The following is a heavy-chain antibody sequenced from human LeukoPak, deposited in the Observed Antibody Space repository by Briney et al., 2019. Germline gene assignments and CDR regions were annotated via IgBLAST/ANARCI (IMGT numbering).Heavy chain of an antibody. CDR3: PKEGYGDYSYYMDV. V-gene: IGHV3-23*01. Sequence: GGSLRLSCAASGFTFSSYWMSWVRQAPGKGLDWVSGIGSSGYTTYYADSVKGRFTISRDNSKNTLYLQMNSLRAEDTAVYYCPKEGYGDYSYYMDVWGKGTTVTVSS. CDR2: IGSSGYTT. D-gene: IGHD4-17*01. J-gene: IGHJ6*03. CDR1: GFTFSSYW.